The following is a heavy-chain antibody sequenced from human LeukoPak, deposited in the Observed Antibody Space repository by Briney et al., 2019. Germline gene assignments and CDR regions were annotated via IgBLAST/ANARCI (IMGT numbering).Heavy chain of an antibody. V-gene: IGHV1-8*01. CDR3: ARGRRMVRGVRNYYYYGMDV. D-gene: IGHD3-10*01. CDR2: MNPNSGNT. CDR1: GYTFTSYD. J-gene: IGHJ6*02. Sequence: ASVTVSCTASGYTFTSYDINWVRQATGQGLEWMGWMNPNSGNTGYAQKFQGRVTMTRNTSISTAYMELSSLRSEDTAVYYCARGRRMVRGVRNYYYYGMDVWGQGTTVTVSS.